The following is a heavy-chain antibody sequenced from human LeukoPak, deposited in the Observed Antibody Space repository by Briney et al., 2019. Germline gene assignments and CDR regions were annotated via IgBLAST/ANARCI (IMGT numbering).Heavy chain of an antibody. J-gene: IGHJ4*02. V-gene: IGHV3-11*06. CDR3: ARTTGSFGPVAL. CDR2: ISSSGS. D-gene: IGHD1-14*01. CDR1: GFTFSDYY. Sequence: PGGSLRLSCAASGFTFSDYYMHWIRQAPGKGLEWVSYISSSGSYTHADSVKGRFTISRDNDKNSLYLQMNSLRAEDTALYYCARTTGSFGPVALWGQGTLVTVSS.